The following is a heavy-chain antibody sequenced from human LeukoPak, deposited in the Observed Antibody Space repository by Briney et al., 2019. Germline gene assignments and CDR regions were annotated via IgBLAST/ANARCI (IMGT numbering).Heavy chain of an antibody. V-gene: IGHV3-74*01. D-gene: IGHD2-15*01. CDR1: GFTFSSYW. CDR2: INSDGSST. J-gene: IGHJ6*03. Sequence: GGSLKLSCAASGFTFSSYWMHWVRHAPGKGLVWVSRINSDGSSTTYADSVKGRFTISRDNAKNTLYLQMNSLRAEDTAVYYCARPYCSGGSCYSGYMDVWGKGTTVTVSS. CDR3: ARPYCSGGSCYSGYMDV.